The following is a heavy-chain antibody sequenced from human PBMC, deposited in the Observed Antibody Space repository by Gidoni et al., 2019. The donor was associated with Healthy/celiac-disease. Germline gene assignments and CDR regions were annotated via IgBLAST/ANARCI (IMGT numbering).Heavy chain of an antibody. J-gene: IGHJ4*02. CDR2: INHSGST. D-gene: IGHD3-3*01. CDR1: GGSFSGYY. CDR3: ARRRWLQFLAD. V-gene: IGHV4-34*01. Sequence: QVQLQQWGAGLLKPSETLSLTCAVYGGSFSGYYWSGIRQPPGKGLEWIGEINHSGSTNYNPSLKSRVTISVDTSKNQFSLKLSSVTAADTAVYYCARRRWLQFLADWGQGTLVTVSS.